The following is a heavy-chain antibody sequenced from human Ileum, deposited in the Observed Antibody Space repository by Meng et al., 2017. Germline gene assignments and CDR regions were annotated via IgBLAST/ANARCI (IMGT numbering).Heavy chain of an antibody. CDR2: ISTSGSLI. V-gene: IGHV3-11*01. CDR1: GFTFRDHY. J-gene: IGHJ3*02. Sequence: SCAVSGFTFRDHYMTWIRQAPGKGLEWISYISTSGSLIYYADSVKGRITVSRDNAKNSLFLQMNSLRADDTAVYYCAREELTDHQLGSGAFDIWGRGTMVTVSS. D-gene: IGHD7-27*01. CDR3: AREELTDHQLGSGAFDI.